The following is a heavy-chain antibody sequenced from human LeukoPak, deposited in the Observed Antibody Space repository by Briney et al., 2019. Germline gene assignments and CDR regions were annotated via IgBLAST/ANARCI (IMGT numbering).Heavy chain of an antibody. CDR3: ARGRYSSRSGGHYFDI. V-gene: IGHV3-7*01. J-gene: IGHJ4*02. CDR2: IKKDGVEK. Sequence: SGGSLRLSCVVSGFTLSSDWMSWVRQAPGKGLEWVANIKKDGVEKYYVESVKGRFTISRDNAKNSLSLQMNSLRAEDTAVYYCARGRYSSRSGGHYFDIWGQGTLVTVSS. CDR1: GFTLSSDW. D-gene: IGHD2-2*01.